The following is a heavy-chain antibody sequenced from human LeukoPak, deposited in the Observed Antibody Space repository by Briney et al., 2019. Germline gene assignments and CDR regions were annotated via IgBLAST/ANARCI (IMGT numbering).Heavy chain of an antibody. CDR1: GFTVSSNY. J-gene: IGHJ5*02. V-gene: IGHV3-53*01. CDR3: ARGGPHNWFDP. Sequence: GGSLRLSCAASGFTVSSNYMSWVRQAPGKGLEWVSVIYSGGSTYYADSVKGRFTISRDNSKNTLYLQMNSLRAEDTAVCYCARGGPHNWFDPWGQGTLVTVSS. CDR2: IYSGGST.